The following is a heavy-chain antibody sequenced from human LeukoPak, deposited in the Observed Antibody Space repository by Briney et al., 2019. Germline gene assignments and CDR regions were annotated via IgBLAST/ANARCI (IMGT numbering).Heavy chain of an antibody. CDR1: GGSISSYY. J-gene: IGHJ5*02. CDR2: IYTSGST. CDR3: ARGRSPGIAAAGNWFDP. Sequence: PSETLSLTCTVSGGSISSYYWSWIRQPAGKGMVWIGCIYTSGSTNYNPSLKSRVTMSVDTSKNQFSLKLSSVTAADTAVYYCARGRSPGIAAAGNWFDPWGQGTLVTVSS. V-gene: IGHV4-4*07. D-gene: IGHD6-13*01.